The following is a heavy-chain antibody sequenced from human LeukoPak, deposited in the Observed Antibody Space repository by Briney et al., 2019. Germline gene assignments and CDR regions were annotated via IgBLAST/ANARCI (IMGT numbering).Heavy chain of an antibody. Sequence: SQTLSLTCAISGDSVSSNSAAWNWIRQSPSRGLEWLGRTYYRSKWYNDYAVSVKSRITINPDTSKNQFSLQLNSVTPEDTAVYYCARDHVGAVAGKGWVHYYGMDVWGQGTTVTVSS. CDR2: TYYRSKWYN. J-gene: IGHJ6*02. CDR1: GDSVSSNSAA. CDR3: ARDHVGAVAGKGWVHYYGMDV. V-gene: IGHV6-1*01. D-gene: IGHD6-19*01.